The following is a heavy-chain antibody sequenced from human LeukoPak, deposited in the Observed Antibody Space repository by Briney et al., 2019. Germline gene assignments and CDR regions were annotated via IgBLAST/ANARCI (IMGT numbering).Heavy chain of an antibody. CDR1: GGSISSGSYY. Sequence: PSQTLSLTCTVSGGSISSGSYYWSWIRQPAGKGLEWIGRIYTSGSTNYNPSLKSRVTISVDTSKNQFSLKLSSVTAADTAVYYCASYGGRDIDYWGQGTLVTVSS. V-gene: IGHV4-61*02. D-gene: IGHD2-21*02. CDR3: ASYGGRDIDY. CDR2: IYTSGST. J-gene: IGHJ4*02.